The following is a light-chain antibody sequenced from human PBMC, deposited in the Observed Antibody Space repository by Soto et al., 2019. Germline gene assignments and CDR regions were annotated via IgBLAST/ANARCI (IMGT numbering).Light chain of an antibody. V-gene: IGLV2-14*01. CDR2: EIS. CDR1: SSDIGGYNY. J-gene: IGLJ2*01. CDR3: RSYESSITGSV. Sequence: QSALTQPPSVSGSPGQSVTISCTGTSSDIGGYNYVSWYQQHPGKAPKLIIYEISNRPSGVSNRFSGSKSGNTASLAITGLQAEDEADYYCRSYESSITGSVFGGGTKLTVL.